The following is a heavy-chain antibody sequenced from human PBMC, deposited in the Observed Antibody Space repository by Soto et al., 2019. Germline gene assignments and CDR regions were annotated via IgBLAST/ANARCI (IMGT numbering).Heavy chain of an antibody. CDR1: GGTFSSYA. CDR2: IIPIFGTA. D-gene: IGHD1-1*01. CDR3: ARSLRDRYNYWGVFDL. Sequence: ASVKVSCKASGGTFSSYAISWVRQAPGQGLEWMGGIIPIFGTANYAQKFQGRVTITADESTSTAYMELSSLRSEDTAVYYCARSLRDRYNYWGVFDLWGQGSLVT. V-gene: IGHV1-69*13. J-gene: IGHJ3*01.